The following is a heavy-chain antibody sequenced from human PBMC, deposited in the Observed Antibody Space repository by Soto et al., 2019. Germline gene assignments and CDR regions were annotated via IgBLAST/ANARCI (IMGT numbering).Heavy chain of an antibody. V-gene: IGHV3-21*01. D-gene: IGHD2-15*01. Sequence: EVQLVESGGGLVKPGGSLRLSCAASGFTFSSYSMNWVRQAPGKGLEWVSSISSSGSFIYYADSVKGLCTISRDNAKNSLYLQGNSLRAEDTAVYYCARGRVEMATSDYWGQGTLVTVSS. CDR1: GFTFSSYS. J-gene: IGHJ4*02. CDR2: ISSSGSFI. CDR3: ARGRVEMATSDY.